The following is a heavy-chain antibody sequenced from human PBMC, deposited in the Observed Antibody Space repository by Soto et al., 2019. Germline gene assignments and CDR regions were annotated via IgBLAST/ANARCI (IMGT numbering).Heavy chain of an antibody. V-gene: IGHV3-30*18. CDR2: ISYDGSNK. J-gene: IGHJ6*02. CDR1: GFTFSSYG. D-gene: IGHD1-7*01. Sequence: GGSLRLSCAASGFTFSSYGMHWVRQAPGKGLEWVAVISYDGSNKYYADSVKGRFTISRDNSKNTLYLQMNSLRAEDTAVYYCAKTPSRIIDELELRNPFYYYYYYGMDVWGQGTTVTVSS. CDR3: AKTPSRIIDELELRNPFYYYYYYGMDV.